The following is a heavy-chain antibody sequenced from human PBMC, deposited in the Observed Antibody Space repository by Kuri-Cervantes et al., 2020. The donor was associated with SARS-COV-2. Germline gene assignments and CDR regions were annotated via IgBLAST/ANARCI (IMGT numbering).Heavy chain of an antibody. CDR2: INDSGST. Sequence: SETLSLTCAVYGGSSSGYYWSWIRQPPGKGLEWIGEINDSGSTNYNPSLKSRVTISVDTSKNQFSLKLSSVTAADTAVYYCARKPRSGNLASYYYYGMDVWGQGTTVTVSS. D-gene: IGHD2-15*01. CDR1: GGSSSGYY. J-gene: IGHJ6*02. CDR3: ARKPRSGNLASYYYYGMDV. V-gene: IGHV4-34*01.